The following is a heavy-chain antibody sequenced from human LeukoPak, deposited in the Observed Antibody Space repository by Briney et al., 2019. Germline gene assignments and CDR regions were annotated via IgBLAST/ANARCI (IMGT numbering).Heavy chain of an antibody. D-gene: IGHD1-26*01. V-gene: IGHV1-69*06. Sequence: ASVKVSCKASGGTFSSYTISWVRQAPGQGLEWMGGIIPLFGTPDYAQKFQDRLTITADKSTSTAYMELSSLRSEDTAVYYCARDPPLYSGSYIGTRQFDYWGQGTLVTVSS. CDR3: ARDPPLYSGSYIGTRQFDY. J-gene: IGHJ4*02. CDR2: IIPLFGTP. CDR1: GGTFSSYT.